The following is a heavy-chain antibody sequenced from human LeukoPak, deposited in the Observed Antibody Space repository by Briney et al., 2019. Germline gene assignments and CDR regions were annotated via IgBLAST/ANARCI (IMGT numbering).Heavy chain of an antibody. D-gene: IGHD3-10*01. CDR3: TRDFLGVRGAPYYFDY. Sequence: PGGSLRLSCAASGFTFSSYAMSWVRQAPGKGLEWVSAISGSGGSTYYADSVKGRFTISRDNAKNSLHLQMNSLRAEDTAVYYCTRDFLGVRGAPYYFDYWGQGTLVTVSS. CDR2: ISGSGGST. V-gene: IGHV3-23*01. CDR1: GFTFSSYA. J-gene: IGHJ4*02.